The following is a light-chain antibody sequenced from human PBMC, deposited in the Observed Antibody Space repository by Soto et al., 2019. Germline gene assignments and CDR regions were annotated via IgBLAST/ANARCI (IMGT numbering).Light chain of an antibody. CDR3: QQRSNWPPVT. V-gene: IGKV3-11*01. Sequence: EIVLTQSPATLSLSPGERATLSCRASQSINRHLAWYRQKPGQAPRLLIYDASNRATGIPARFSGSWSGTDFTLTISSLEHEYFGVYYCQQRSNWPPVTFGGGTKVEIK. CDR1: QSINRH. J-gene: IGKJ4*01. CDR2: DAS.